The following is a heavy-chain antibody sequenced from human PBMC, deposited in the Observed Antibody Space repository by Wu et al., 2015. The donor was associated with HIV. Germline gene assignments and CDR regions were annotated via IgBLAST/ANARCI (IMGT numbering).Heavy chain of an antibody. CDR2: INPTSGNT. CDR1: GYTFTNYD. Sequence: QVQLVQSGAEVKKPGASVKVSCRASGYTFTNYDINWVRQATGQGLEWMGWINPTSGNTGYVQKFQVRVTMTMNTSINTAYMELSSLRSEDTAVYYCARMIKYYYDHERNYYYCGVDVWGQGTTVTVSS. V-gene: IGHV1-8*01. J-gene: IGHJ6*02. CDR3: ARMIKYYYDHERNYYYCGVDV. D-gene: IGHD3-22*01.